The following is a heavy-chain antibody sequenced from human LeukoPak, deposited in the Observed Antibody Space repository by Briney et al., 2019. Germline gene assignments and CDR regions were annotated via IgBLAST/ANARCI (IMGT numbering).Heavy chain of an antibody. CDR3: ARAPLQLVFFDY. D-gene: IGHD6-13*01. V-gene: IGHV4-30-4*01. Sequence: PSETLSLTCTVSGGSISTYYWSWIRQPPGKGLEWIGYIYYSGSTYYNLSLKSRVTISVDTSKNQFSLKLSSVTAADTAVYYCARAPLQLVFFDYWGQGTLVTVSS. J-gene: IGHJ4*02. CDR2: IYYSGST. CDR1: GGSISTYY.